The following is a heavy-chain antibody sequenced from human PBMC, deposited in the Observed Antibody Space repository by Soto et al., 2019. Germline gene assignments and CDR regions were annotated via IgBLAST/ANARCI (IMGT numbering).Heavy chain of an antibody. Sequence: GGPGLSCAASGFTFSGYTMNWVRQAPGKGLEWVSYISTSSSTIYYADSVKGRFTISRDNAKNSLYLQMNSLRDEGTAVYYCAREGYPFDYWGQGTLVTVSS. CDR1: GFTFSGYT. D-gene: IGHD5-12*01. J-gene: IGHJ4*02. V-gene: IGHV3-48*02. CDR3: AREGYPFDY. CDR2: ISTSSSTI.